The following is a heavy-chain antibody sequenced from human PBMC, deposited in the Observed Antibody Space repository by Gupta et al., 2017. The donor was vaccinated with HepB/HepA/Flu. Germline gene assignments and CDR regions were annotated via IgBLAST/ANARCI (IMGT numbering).Heavy chain of an antibody. D-gene: IGHD1-14*01. V-gene: IGHV3-7*01. CDR3: ARDWSPKISNRYYDALDL. Sequence: EVQLVESGGGLVQPGGSLRLSCAASGFTFSSYCMFWVRQAPGKGPEFVANIKRDGSVQSYLDSVRGRFTVSRDNAKNSLFLEMDSLRVEDTAVYYCARDWSPKISNRYYDALDLWGQGTMVTVSS. CDR1: GFTFSSYC. J-gene: IGHJ3*01. CDR2: IKRDGSVQ.